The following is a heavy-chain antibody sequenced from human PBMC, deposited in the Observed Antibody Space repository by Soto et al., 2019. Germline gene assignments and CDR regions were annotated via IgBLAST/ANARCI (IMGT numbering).Heavy chain of an antibody. D-gene: IGHD6-19*01. CDR1: GGSISSGGYS. Sequence: SETLSLTCAVSGGSISSGGYSWSWIRQPPGKGLEWIGYIYHSGSTYYNPSLKSRVTISVDRSKNQFSLKLSSVTAADTAVYYCARVAVAGTRVDYWGQATLVTVPQ. CDR2: IYHSGST. J-gene: IGHJ4*02. CDR3: ARVAVAGTRVDY. V-gene: IGHV4-30-2*01.